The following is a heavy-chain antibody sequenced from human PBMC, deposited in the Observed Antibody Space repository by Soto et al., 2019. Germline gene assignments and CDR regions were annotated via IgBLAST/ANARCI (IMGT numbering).Heavy chain of an antibody. CDR2: IYYSGST. V-gene: IGHV4-59*01. CDR3: ARGYRFGAGGLDY. Sequence: PSETLSLTCTVSGGSISSYYWSWIRQPPGKGLEWIGYIYYSGSTNYNPSLKSRVTISVDTSKNQFSLKLSSVTAADTAVYYCARGYRFGAGGLDYWGQGTLVTVSS. CDR1: GGSISSYY. J-gene: IGHJ4*02. D-gene: IGHD5-18*01.